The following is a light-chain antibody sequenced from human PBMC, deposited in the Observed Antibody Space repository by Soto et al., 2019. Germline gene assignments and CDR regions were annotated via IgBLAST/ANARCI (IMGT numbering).Light chain of an antibody. V-gene: IGLV2-23*02. CDR2: EVT. CDR1: RSDIGSYNS. J-gene: IGLJ3*02. Sequence: QSALTQPASASGSPGQSITISCTGTRSDIGSYNSIAWYQQHPGKAPRVMIFEVTKRPSGISNRFSGSKSGSTASLTISGLQAEDEADYFCFSYAGSSTWVFGGGTKVTVL. CDR3: FSYAGSSTWV.